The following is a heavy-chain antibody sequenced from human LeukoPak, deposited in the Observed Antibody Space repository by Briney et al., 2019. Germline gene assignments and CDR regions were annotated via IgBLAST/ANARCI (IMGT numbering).Heavy chain of an antibody. CDR1: GYTFTSYG. J-gene: IGHJ6*03. V-gene: IGHV1-18*01. D-gene: IGHD6-13*01. Sequence: ASVKVSCKASGYTFTSYGISWVRRAPGQGLEWMGWISAYNGNTNYAQKLQGRVTMTTDTSTSTAYMELRSLRSDDTAVYYCARGGVGSSWSTTNDYYYYYMDVWGKGTTVTISS. CDR2: ISAYNGNT. CDR3: ARGGVGSSWSTTNDYYYYYMDV.